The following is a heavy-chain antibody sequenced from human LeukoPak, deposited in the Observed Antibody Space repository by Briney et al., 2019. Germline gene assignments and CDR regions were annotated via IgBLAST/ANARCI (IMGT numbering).Heavy chain of an antibody. D-gene: IGHD2-2*01. J-gene: IGHJ4*02. CDR3: AKGSRYCSSTSCYFYGFDY. CDR2: ISGSGGST. V-gene: IGHV3-23*01. Sequence: PGGSLRLSCAASGFTFSSYAMSWVRQAPGKGLEWVSAISGSGGSTYYADSVKGRFTISRDNSKNTLYLQMNSLRAEDTAVYYCAKGSRYCSSTSCYFYGFDYWGQGTLVTVSS. CDR1: GFTFSSYA.